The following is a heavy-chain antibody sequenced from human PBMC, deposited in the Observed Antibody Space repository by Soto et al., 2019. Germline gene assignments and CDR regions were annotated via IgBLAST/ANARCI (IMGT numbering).Heavy chain of an antibody. CDR2: ISTYNGNT. CDR1: GYTFTSYS. J-gene: IGHJ5*02. D-gene: IGHD6-19*01. V-gene: IGHV1-18*04. CDR3: ARVVGGIPVAGSWNWFDP. Sequence: ASVKVSCKASGYTFTSYSLSWVRHAPGQGLEWMGWISTYNGNTNYAQNLQGRVTMTTDISTNTAYMELRSLRSDDTAVYYCARVVGGIPVAGSWNWFDPWGQGTLVTVSS.